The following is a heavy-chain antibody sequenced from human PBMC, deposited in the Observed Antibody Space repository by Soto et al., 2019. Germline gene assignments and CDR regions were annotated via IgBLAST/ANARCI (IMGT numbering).Heavy chain of an antibody. J-gene: IGHJ5*01. CDR1: GYNFTAFW. CDR2: IDPSDSYT. CDR3: ARVHKNWFDS. V-gene: IGHV5-10-1*01. Sequence: VESLKISCKASGYNFTAFWIHWVRQMPGKGLEWLGKIDPSDSYTNYSPSFEGHVTISTDNSITTAYLQWSSLRASDTALYFCARVHKNWFDSWAQGTMVTVS.